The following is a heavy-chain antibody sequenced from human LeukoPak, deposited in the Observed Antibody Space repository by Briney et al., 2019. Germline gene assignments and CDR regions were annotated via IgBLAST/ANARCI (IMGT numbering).Heavy chain of an antibody. Sequence: GGSLRLSCVGSGFTFSTYGMHWVRQAPGKGLEWVAFIRFDGSNKYYADSVKGRFTISGDNSKNTLYLQMNSLRVEDTSVYYCATLLVADLFDCWGQGTLVTVSS. V-gene: IGHV3-30*02. CDR3: ATLLVADLFDC. D-gene: IGHD5-12*01. CDR1: GFTFSTYG. CDR2: IRFDGSNK. J-gene: IGHJ4*02.